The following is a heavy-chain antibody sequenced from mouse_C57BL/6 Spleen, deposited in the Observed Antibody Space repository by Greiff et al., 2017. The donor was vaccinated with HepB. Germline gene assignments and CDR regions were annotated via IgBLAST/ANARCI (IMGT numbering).Heavy chain of an antibody. CDR3: ARNFYYGNYAMDY. CDR1: GFTFSDYG. CDR2: ISSGSSTI. J-gene: IGHJ4*01. D-gene: IGHD2-1*01. Sequence: EVKLQESGGGLVKPGGSLKLSCAASGFTFSDYGMHWVRQAPEKGLEWVAYISSGSSTIYYADTVKGRFTISRDNAKNTLFLQMTSLRSEDTAMYYCARNFYYGNYAMDYWGQGTSVTVSS. V-gene: IGHV5-17*01.